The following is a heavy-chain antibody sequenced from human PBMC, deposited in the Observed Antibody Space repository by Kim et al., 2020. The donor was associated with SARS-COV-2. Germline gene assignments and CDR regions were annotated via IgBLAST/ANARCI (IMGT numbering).Heavy chain of an antibody. CDR3: AKDEREGVTIFGPDY. CDR1: GFTFSSYG. V-gene: IGHV3-30*18. CDR2: ISYDGSNK. Sequence: GGSLRLSCAASGFTFSSYGMHWVRQAPGKGLEWVAVISYDGSNKYYADSVKGRFTISRDNSKNTLYLQMNSLRAEDTAVYYCAKDEREGVTIFGPDYWGQGTLVTVSS. D-gene: IGHD3-3*01. J-gene: IGHJ4*02.